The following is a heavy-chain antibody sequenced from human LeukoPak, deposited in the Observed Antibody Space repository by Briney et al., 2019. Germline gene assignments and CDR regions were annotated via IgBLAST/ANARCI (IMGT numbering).Heavy chain of an antibody. D-gene: IGHD2-15*01. CDR2: ISTIGIT. V-gene: IGHV4-4*07. Sequence: SETLSLTCTVSGGSISNYYWSWIRQPAGKGLEWIGRISTIGITNYNPSLNSRVTISIDTSKNQFSLKLSSVTAADTAVYYCARDGCGGSCFHYYYYMDVWGKGTTVTISS. CDR3: ARDGCGGSCFHYYYYMDV. J-gene: IGHJ6*03. CDR1: GGSISNYY.